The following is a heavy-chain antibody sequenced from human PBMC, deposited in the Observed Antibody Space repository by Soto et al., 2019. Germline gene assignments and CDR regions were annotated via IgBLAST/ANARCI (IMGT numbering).Heavy chain of an antibody. CDR3: LGGIGYSYGYHAFDL. CDR1: EFSFSDQY. D-gene: IGHD5-18*01. V-gene: IGHV3-30-3*01. CDR2: ISADGDTK. Sequence: PGGSLRLSCTVSADSEFSFSDQYMDWVRQAPGKGLEWLAFISADGDTKYYADSVKGRFTISRDNSKNTLFLQMNSLRREDTSVYYCLGGIGYSYGYHAFDLWGQGTMVTVSS. J-gene: IGHJ3*01.